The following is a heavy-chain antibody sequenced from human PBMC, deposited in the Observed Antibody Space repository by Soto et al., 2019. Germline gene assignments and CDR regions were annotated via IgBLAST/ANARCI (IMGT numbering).Heavy chain of an antibody. CDR2: ISISGSTI. J-gene: IGHJ3*02. CDR3: ARDRTHIVLMVYASRGAFEI. Sequence: GGSLRLSCAASGFTFSGFAVHWVRQAPGKGLEWVSYISISGSTIYYADSVKGRFTISRDNAKNSLYLQMSSLRAEDTAVYYCARDRTHIVLMVYASRGAFEIWGQGTMVTVSS. CDR1: GFTFSGFA. V-gene: IGHV3-48*04. D-gene: IGHD2-8*01.